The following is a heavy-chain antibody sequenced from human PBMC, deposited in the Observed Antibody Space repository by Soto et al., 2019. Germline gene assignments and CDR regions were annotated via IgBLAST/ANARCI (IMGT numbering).Heavy chain of an antibody. CDR3: ATSNWFDP. V-gene: IGHV4-39*01. J-gene: IGHJ5*02. Sequence: QLQLQESGPGLVKPSETLSLTCTVSGGSISSRGYYWGWIRQPPGKGLEWIGTIYYSGSTYYNPSLKSRPTISVDTSENQCSLKLSSVTAADTAVYYCATSNWFDPWGQGTLVTVSS. CDR2: IYYSGST. CDR1: GGSISSRGYY.